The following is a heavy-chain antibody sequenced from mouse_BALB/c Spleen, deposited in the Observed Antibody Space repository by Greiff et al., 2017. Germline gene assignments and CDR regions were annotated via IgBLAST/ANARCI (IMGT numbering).Heavy chain of an antibody. CDR2: INPSTGYT. V-gene: IGHV1-7*01. CDR1: GYTFTSYW. Sequence: QVQLQQSGAELAKPGASVKMSCKASGYTFTSYWMHWVNQRPGQGLEWIGYINPSTGYTEYNQKFKDKATLTADKSSSTAYMQLSSLTSEDSAVYYCARLGGSSDWYFDVWGAGTTVTVSS. J-gene: IGHJ1*01. CDR3: ARLGGSSDWYFDV. D-gene: IGHD1-1*01.